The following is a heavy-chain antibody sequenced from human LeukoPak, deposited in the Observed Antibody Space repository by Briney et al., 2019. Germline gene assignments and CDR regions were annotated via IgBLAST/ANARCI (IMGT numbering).Heavy chain of an antibody. Sequence: GGSLRLSCVTSGFIFSSYGIHWVRQAPGKGLEWVAWHFASNKYYAESVRGRFSMSRDNSKSALYLQMDSLRVEDTAVYYCARDLCSTTSCFDYWGQGTLVSVSS. CDR2: HFASNK. D-gene: IGHD2-2*01. CDR1: GFIFSSYG. CDR3: ARDLCSTTSCFDY. J-gene: IGHJ4*02. V-gene: IGHV3-33*01.